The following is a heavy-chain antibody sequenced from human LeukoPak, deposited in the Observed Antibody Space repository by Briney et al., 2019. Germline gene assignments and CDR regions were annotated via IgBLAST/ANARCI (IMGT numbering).Heavy chain of an antibody. J-gene: IGHJ3*02. CDR1: GGSISSYY. CDR2: IYYSGST. Sequence: PSETLSLTCTVSGGSISSYYWSWIRQPPGKGLEWIGYIYYSGSTNYNPSLKSRVTISVDTSKNQFSLKLSSVTAADTAVYYCARVGYSYGYDAFDIWGQGTMVTVSS. CDR3: ARVGYSYGYDAFDI. V-gene: IGHV4-59*01. D-gene: IGHD5-18*01.